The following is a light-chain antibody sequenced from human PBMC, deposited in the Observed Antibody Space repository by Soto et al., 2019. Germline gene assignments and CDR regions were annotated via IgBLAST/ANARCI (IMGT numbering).Light chain of an antibody. Sequence: VVLTQSPGTLSLSPGERATLSCRASQRIISTFLAWYQQKFGQAPRLLIYGASTRATGIPYRFSGRGSGTAFTLTISRLEPEDFALHYCQQYVTSPWTFGQGTKVDI. CDR3: QQYVTSPWT. CDR2: GAS. J-gene: IGKJ1*01. V-gene: IGKV3-20*01. CDR1: QRIISTF.